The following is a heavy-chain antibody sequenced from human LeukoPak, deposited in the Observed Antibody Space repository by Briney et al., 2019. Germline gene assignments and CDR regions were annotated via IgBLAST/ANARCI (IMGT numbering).Heavy chain of an antibody. CDR2: LYSGGNT. D-gene: IGHD3-10*01. CDR3: ARESGFGELFPYAFDI. CDR1: GFTFSSYS. J-gene: IGHJ3*02. V-gene: IGHV3-53*01. Sequence: GSLRLSCAASGFTFSSYSMNWVRQAPGKGLEWVSVLYSGGNTYYTDSVKGRFAISRDYSRNTVYLQMNSLRAEDTAVYYCARESGFGELFPYAFDIWGQGTVVTVSS.